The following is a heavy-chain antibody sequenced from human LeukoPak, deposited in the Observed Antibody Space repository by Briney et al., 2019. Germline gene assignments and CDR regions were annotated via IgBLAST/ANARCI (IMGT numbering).Heavy chain of an antibody. CDR3: AREPVPTRAGYSRRGLDFDY. D-gene: IGHD6-13*01. Sequence: ASVKVSCKASGYTFTSYGISWVRQAPGQGLEWMGWISAYNGNTNYAQKLQGRVTMTTDTSTSTAYMELRSLRSDDTAVYYCAREPVPTRAGYSRRGLDFDYWGQGTLVTVSS. J-gene: IGHJ4*02. CDR1: GYTFTSYG. V-gene: IGHV1-18*01. CDR2: ISAYNGNT.